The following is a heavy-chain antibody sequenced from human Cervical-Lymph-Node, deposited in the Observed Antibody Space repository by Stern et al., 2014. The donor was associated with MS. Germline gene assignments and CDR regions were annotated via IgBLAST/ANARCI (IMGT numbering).Heavy chain of an antibody. V-gene: IGHV4-31*03. J-gene: IGHJ4*02. CDR1: GGSISSGGYY. Sequence: QLQLQESGPGLVKPSQTLSLTCTVSGGSISSGGYYWSWIRQHPGKGLEWIGYIYYSGSTYYNPTLKSRVAISVDTSKNQFSLKLSSVTAADTAVYYCARLSMGHFDYWGQGTLVTVSS. D-gene: IGHD4/OR15-4a*01. CDR3: ARLSMGHFDY. CDR2: IYYSGST.